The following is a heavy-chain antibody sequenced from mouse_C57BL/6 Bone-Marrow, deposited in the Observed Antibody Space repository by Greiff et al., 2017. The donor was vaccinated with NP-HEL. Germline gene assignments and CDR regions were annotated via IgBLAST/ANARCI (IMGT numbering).Heavy chain of an antibody. CDR3: ARRTTVVEYFDY. CDR1: GYTFTSYW. J-gene: IGHJ2*01. Sequence: QVQLQQPGAELVKPGASVKLSCKASGYTFTSYWMQWVKQRPGQGLEWIGEIDPSDIYTNYNQKFKGKATLTVDTSSSTAYMQLSSLTSEDSAVYYCARRTTVVEYFDYWGQGTTLTVSS. D-gene: IGHD1-1*01. V-gene: IGHV1-50*01. CDR2: IDPSDIYT.